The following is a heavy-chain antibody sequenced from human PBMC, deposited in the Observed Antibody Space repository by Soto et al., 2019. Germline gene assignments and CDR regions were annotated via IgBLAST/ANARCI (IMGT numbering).Heavy chain of an antibody. J-gene: IGHJ6*02. V-gene: IGHV3-30*18. CDR2: ISYDGSNK. Sequence: GSLRLSCAASGFTFSSYGMHWVRQAPGKGLEWVAVISYDGSNKYYADSVKGRFTISRDNSKNTLYLQMSSLRGEDTAVYYCAKDQSSIFRSGSGMDVWGQGTTVTVSS. D-gene: IGHD3-3*01. CDR1: GFTFSSYG. CDR3: AKDQSSIFRSGSGMDV.